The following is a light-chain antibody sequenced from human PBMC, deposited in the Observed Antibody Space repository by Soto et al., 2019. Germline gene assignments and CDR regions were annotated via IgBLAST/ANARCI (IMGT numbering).Light chain of an antibody. CDR1: SSAVGGYNY. Sequence: QSAMTQPASVSGSPGQSITFSCTGTSSAVGGYNYVSWYQQHPGKAPKLMIYEVNNRPSGVSNRFSGSKSGSTASLTISGLQAQDEADYYCSSYTSSSTLGVFGTGTKLTVL. J-gene: IGLJ1*01. CDR3: SSYTSSSTLGV. CDR2: EVN. V-gene: IGLV2-14*01.